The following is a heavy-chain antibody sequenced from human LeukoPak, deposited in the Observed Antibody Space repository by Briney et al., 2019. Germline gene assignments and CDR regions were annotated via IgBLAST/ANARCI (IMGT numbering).Heavy chain of an antibody. CDR3: ARADRLGAALLASFDY. V-gene: IGHV3-21*04. CDR1: GFTFSSYS. D-gene: IGHD3-16*01. Sequence: GGSLRLSCAASGFTFSSYSMNWVRQAPGKGLEWVSSISSSSSYIYYADSVKGRFTISRDNAKNSLYLQMNSLRAEDTAAYYCARADRLGAALLASFDYWGQGTLVTVSS. CDR2: ISSSSSYI. J-gene: IGHJ4*02.